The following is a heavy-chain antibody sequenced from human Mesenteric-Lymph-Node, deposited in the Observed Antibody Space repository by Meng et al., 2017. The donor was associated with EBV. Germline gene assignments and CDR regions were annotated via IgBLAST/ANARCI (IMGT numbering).Heavy chain of an antibody. CDR3: ARPRRWLQSEFDF. CDR2: IFHSGST. D-gene: IGHD5-24*01. J-gene: IGHJ4*02. CDR1: GGSISNSNFY. V-gene: IGHV4-39*01. Sequence: LQLQESGPGLAKPSEPLSLTCTGSGGSISNSNFYWGWIRQPPGKGLEWIGSIFHSGSTYYNPSLKSRVTVSADTSKNQFSLKLNSVTTADTAMYYCARPRRWLQSEFDFWGPGTLVTVSS.